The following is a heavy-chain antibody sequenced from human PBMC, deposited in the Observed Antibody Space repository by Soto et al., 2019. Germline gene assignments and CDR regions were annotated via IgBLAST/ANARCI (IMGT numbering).Heavy chain of an antibody. CDR2: ISGSGGST. Sequence: EVQLLESGGGLVQPGGSLRLSCTASGFTFSNCAMNWVRQAPGKGLEWVSAISGSGGSTYYADSVKGRFTISRDNSKNMVSLQMNSLTAEDTAVYFCATMSLWSGELFPSYFDYWGQGTLVTVSS. CDR3: ATMSLWSGELFPSYFDY. CDR1: GFTFSNCA. J-gene: IGHJ4*02. V-gene: IGHV3-23*01. D-gene: IGHD3-10*01.